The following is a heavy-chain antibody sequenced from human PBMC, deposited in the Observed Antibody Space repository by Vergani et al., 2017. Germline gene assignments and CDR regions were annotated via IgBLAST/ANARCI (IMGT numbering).Heavy chain of an antibody. CDR3: ARVGTYSDILTGYQPSGYMDV. J-gene: IGHJ6*03. V-gene: IGHV3-7*03. CDR1: GFTFSSYW. Sequence: EVQLVESGGGLVQPGGSLRLSCAASGFTFSSYWMSWVRQAPGKGLEWVANIKQDGSEKYYVDTGKGRFTISRDNAKNSRYLQMNRPRAEDTAVYYCARVGTYSDILTGYQPSGYMDVWGKGTTVTVSS. CDR2: IKQDGSEK. D-gene: IGHD3-9*01.